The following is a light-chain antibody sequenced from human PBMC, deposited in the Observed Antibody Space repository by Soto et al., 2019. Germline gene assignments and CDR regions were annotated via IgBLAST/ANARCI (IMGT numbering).Light chain of an antibody. CDR1: QSVNSN. CDR3: QQRSNWPPVT. CDR2: RAS. V-gene: IGKV3-15*01. Sequence: EVVMTQYPATLSVSPGERATLSCRASQSVNSNLAWYQQKPGQAPRLLIYRASTRATGIPARFSGSGSGTDFTLTISGLQSEDFAVYYCQQRSNWPPVTFGGGTKVDIK. J-gene: IGKJ4*01.